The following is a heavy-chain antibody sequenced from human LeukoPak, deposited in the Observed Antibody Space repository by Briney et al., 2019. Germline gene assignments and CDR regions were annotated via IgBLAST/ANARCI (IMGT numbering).Heavy chain of an antibody. CDR1: GYTFTSYG. J-gene: IGHJ6*03. CDR2: ISAYNGNT. D-gene: IGHD4-17*01. Sequence: GASVKVSCKASGYTFTSYGISWVRQAPGQGLEWRGWISAYNGNTNYAQKLQGRVTMTTDTSTSTAYMELRSLRSDDTAVYYCARVDGDYFYYYYMDVWGKGTTVTVSS. V-gene: IGHV1-18*01. CDR3: ARVDGDYFYYYYMDV.